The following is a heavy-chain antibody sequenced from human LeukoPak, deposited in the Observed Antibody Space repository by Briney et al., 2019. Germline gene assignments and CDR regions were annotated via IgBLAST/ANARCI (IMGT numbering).Heavy chain of an antibody. CDR1: GFTVSSFS. Sequence: GGSLRLSCAASGFTVSSFSMNWVRQAPGKGLVWVSRVSDDGSTTTYADSVKGRFTISRDNAKNTLYLQLNSLRPDDTAVYYCVRHNAARAFDIWGQGTMVIVSS. J-gene: IGHJ3*02. V-gene: IGHV3-74*03. CDR2: VSDDGSTT. CDR3: VRHNAARAFDI. D-gene: IGHD1-1*01.